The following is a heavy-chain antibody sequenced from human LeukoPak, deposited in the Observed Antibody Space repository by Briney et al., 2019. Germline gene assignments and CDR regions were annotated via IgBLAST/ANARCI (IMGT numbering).Heavy chain of an antibody. Sequence: GGSLRLSCVASGFTFSSYGMHWVRQAPGKGLEWVSSMSGSGGSTYYADSVKGRFTISRDNSKNTLYLQMNNLRAEDTALYYCAKNQGQWLVPVDYWGQGTLVTVSS. V-gene: IGHV3-23*01. CDR2: MSGSGGST. CDR3: AKNQGQWLVPVDY. D-gene: IGHD6-19*01. J-gene: IGHJ4*02. CDR1: GFTFSSYG.